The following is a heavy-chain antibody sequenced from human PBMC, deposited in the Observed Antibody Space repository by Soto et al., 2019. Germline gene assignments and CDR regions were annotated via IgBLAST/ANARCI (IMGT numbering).Heavy chain of an antibody. CDR3: AREWGNIAVAGTVWFDP. CDR1: GGTFSSYA. D-gene: IGHD6-19*01. Sequence: QVQLVQSGAEVKKPGSSVKVSCKASGGTFSSYAISWVRQAPGQGLEWMGGIIPIFGTANYAQKFQGRVTITADESTSTAYMELSSLGSEDTAVYYCAREWGNIAVAGTVWFDPWGQGTLVTVSS. V-gene: IGHV1-69*01. CDR2: IIPIFGTA. J-gene: IGHJ5*02.